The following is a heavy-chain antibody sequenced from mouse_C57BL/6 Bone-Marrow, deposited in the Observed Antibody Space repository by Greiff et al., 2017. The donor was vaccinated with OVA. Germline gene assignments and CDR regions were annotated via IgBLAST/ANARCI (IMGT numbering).Heavy chain of an antibody. D-gene: IGHD2-3*01. CDR2: IYPGGGYT. J-gene: IGHJ2*01. Sequence: QVQLKQSGAELVRPGTSVKMSCKASGYTFTNYWIGWAKQRPGHGLEWIGDIYPGGGYTNYNEKFKGKATLTADKSSSTAYMQFSSLTSEDSAIYYCARGIYDGYPYYFDYWGQGTTLTVSS. V-gene: IGHV1-63*01. CDR3: ARGIYDGYPYYFDY. CDR1: GYTFTNYW.